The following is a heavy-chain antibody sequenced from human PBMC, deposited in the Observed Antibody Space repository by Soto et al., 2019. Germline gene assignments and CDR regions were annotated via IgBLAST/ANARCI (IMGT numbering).Heavy chain of an antibody. CDR1: GFTFSSYA. J-gene: IGHJ6*02. CDR3: ARDRGSESYYYYGMDV. Sequence: PGGSLRLSCAASGFTFSSYAMHWVRQAPGKGLEYVSAISSNDGSNKYSADSVKGRFTISRDNSKNTLYLQMNSLRADDTAVYYCARDRGSESYYYYGMDVWGQGTTVTVSS. D-gene: IGHD1-26*01. CDR2: ISSNDGSNK. V-gene: IGHV3-64*04.